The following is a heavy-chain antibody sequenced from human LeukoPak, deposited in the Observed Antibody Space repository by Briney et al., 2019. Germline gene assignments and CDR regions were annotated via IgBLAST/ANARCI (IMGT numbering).Heavy chain of an antibody. Sequence: GGSLRLSCAASGFTLSRNYMSWGRQAPGKGLECVSVIYHGGSTYSSHSVKARSTISSNNSNNTLYLQMNSLRAEDTSVYYSARDDHWGQGTLVTVSS. V-gene: IGHV3-66*01. CDR3: ARDDH. CDR1: GFTLSRNY. J-gene: IGHJ4*02. CDR2: IYHGGST.